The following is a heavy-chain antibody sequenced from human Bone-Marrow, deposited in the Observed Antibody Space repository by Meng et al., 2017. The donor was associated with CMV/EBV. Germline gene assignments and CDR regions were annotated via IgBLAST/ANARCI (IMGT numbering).Heavy chain of an antibody. D-gene: IGHD2-2*01. CDR3: ARVKGYCSSTSCSSPIDY. CDR1: GGSVSSGSYY. Sequence: GSLRLSCTVSGGSVSSGSYYWSWIRQPPGKGLEWIGYIYYSGSTNYNPSLKSRVTISVDTSKNQFSLKLSSVTAADTAVYYCARVKGYCSSTSCSSPIDYWGHGTLVTVSS. J-gene: IGHJ4*01. CDR2: IYYSGST. V-gene: IGHV4-61*01.